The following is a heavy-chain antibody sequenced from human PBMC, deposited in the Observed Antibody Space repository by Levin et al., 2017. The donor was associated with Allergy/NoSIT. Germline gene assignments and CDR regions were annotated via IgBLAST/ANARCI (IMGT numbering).Heavy chain of an antibody. CDR1: GFIFSDYY. CDR2: ISTSGSVR. D-gene: IGHD3-10*01. CDR3: ARSTAGRAFDI. V-gene: IGHV3-11*01. J-gene: IGHJ3*02. Sequence: GGSLRLSCGASGFIFSDYYMAWIRQAPGKGLEWISYISTSGSVRNYADSVKGRFSISRDNAKNSLWLQMSSLRADDTAVYYCARSTAGRAFDIWGQGTIVTVSS.